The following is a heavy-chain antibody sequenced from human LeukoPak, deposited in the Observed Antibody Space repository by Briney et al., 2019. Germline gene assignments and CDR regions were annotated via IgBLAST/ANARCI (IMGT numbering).Heavy chain of an antibody. CDR1: AFTFGIYW. D-gene: IGHD5-12*01. J-gene: IGHJ6*01. CDR2: TKQEVSEK. Sequence: GGSRRLSWAPSAFTFGIYWTSWVRPPPKNGLEWVANTKQEVSEKNYVDSVKGRLTLSRDNAKNSLNLQMNSLRAEETAVYYGRPDIPADCGVDVWGQGAAVTVSS. CDR3: RPDIPADCGVDV. V-gene: IGHV3-7*01.